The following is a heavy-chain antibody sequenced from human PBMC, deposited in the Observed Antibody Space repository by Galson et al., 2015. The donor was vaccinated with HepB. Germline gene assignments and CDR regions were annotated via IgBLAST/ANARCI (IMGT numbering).Heavy chain of an antibody. J-gene: IGHJ4*02. CDR1: GLSFNNAW. D-gene: IGHD2-15*01. CDR2: IKAKVDGGTS. CDR3: TTEDGPYSDTYFDI. V-gene: IGHV3-15*01. Sequence: SLRLSCAASGLSFNNAWMSWVRRAPGKGREWVGQIKAKVDGGTSDYAAPVKGRFFIPRDGSKNTMYLQMNSLKAEDTAVYYCTTEDGPYSDTYFDIWGQGTLVTVSS.